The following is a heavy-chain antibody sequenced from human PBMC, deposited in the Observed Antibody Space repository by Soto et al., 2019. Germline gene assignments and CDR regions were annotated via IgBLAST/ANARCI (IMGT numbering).Heavy chain of an antibody. CDR2: ITPILGIA. J-gene: IGHJ6*02. V-gene: IGHV1-69*02. D-gene: IGHD2-15*01. Sequence: QVQLVQSGAEVKKPGPSVKVSCKASGGTFSSYTISWVRQAPGQGLEWMGRITPILGIANYAQKFQGRVTITADKSTSTAYMELSSLRSEDTAVYYCAMATPHRDYYYYGMDVWGQGTTVTVSS. CDR3: AMATPHRDYYYYGMDV. CDR1: GGTFSSYT.